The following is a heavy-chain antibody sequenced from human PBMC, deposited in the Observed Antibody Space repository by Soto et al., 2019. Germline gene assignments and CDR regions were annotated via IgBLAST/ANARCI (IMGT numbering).Heavy chain of an antibody. CDR3: GXVHNVDPSSRLDY. CDR1: GYTFTRDY. Sequence: SGKASWKSSGYTFTRDYIHWLREAPGQALEWMGIISLSGGSTSYAQNFQGRITMTRDTSTSTVYMELRSLRSDDTAVYYCGXVHNVDPSSRLDYWG. CDR2: ISLSGGST. D-gene: IGHD2-2*01. V-gene: IGHV1-46*01. J-gene: IGHJ4*01.